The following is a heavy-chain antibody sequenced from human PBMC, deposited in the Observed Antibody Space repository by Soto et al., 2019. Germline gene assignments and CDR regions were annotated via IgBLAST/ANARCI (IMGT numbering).Heavy chain of an antibody. CDR3: ARDGDEYSSSSSYYYYYMDV. J-gene: IGHJ6*03. D-gene: IGHD6-6*01. Sequence: GGSLRLSCAASGFTFDDYTMHWVRQAPGEGLEWVSLISWDGGSTYYADSVKGRFTISRDNSKNSLYLQMNSLRTEDTALYYCARDGDEYSSSSSYYYYYMDVWGKGTTVTVSS. V-gene: IGHV3-43*01. CDR1: GFTFDDYT. CDR2: ISWDGGST.